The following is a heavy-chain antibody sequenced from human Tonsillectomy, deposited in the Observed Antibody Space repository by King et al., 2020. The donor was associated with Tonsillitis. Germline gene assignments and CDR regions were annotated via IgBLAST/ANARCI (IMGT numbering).Heavy chain of an antibody. CDR3: ARDKVCSGYYCAYGMDV. V-gene: IGHV4-59*01. D-gene: IGHD3-22*01. CDR2: IYYSGST. CDR1: GGSISSYY. J-gene: IGHJ6*02. Sequence: VQLQESGPGLVKPSETLSLTCTVSGGSISSYYWSWIRQPPGKGLEWIGYIYYSGSTNYNPSLKSRVTISVDTSKNQFSLKLSSVTAADTAVYYWARDKVCSGYYCAYGMDVWGQGTTVTVSS.